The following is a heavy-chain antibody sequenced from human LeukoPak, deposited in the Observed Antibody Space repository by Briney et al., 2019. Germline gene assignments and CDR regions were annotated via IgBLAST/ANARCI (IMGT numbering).Heavy chain of an antibody. V-gene: IGHV1-69*13. J-gene: IGHJ4*02. Sequence: SVTVSCKASGGTFSSYAINWVRQAPGQGLEWMGGIIPIFGTSNYAHKFQGRVTITADESTSTVYMELSSLRSDDTAIYYCAFEGYNYGYNWGQGTLVTVSS. CDR2: IIPIFGTS. CDR3: AFEGYNYGYN. D-gene: IGHD5-18*01. CDR1: GGTFSSYA.